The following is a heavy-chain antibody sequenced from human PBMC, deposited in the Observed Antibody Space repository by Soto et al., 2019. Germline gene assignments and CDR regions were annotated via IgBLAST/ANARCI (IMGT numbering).Heavy chain of an antibody. CDR2: ISGSGGST. V-gene: IGHV3-23*01. Sequence: EVQLLESGGGLVQPGGSLRLSCAASGFTFSSYAMSWVRQAPGKGLEWVSAISGSGGSTYYADSVKGRFTISRDNAKNTLYLQMNSMRAEDTAVYYCARRSSGWYFDYWGQGTLITVST. CDR1: GFTFSSYA. CDR3: ARRSSGWYFDY. D-gene: IGHD6-19*01. J-gene: IGHJ4*02.